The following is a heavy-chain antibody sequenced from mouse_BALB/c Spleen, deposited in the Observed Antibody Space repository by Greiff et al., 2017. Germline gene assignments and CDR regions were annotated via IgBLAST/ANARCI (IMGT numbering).Heavy chain of an antibody. V-gene: IGHV5-6*01. J-gene: IGHJ4*01. Sequence: EVHLVESGGGLVQPGGSRKLSCAASGFTFSSYGMSWVRQTPDKRLEWVATISSGGSYTYYPDSVKGRCTISRDNAKNTLYLQMSSLKSEDTAMYYCARHGDGFYAMDYWGQGTSVTVSS. CDR1: GFTFSSYG. CDR3: ARHGDGFYAMDY. CDR2: ISSGGSYT. D-gene: IGHD2-3*01.